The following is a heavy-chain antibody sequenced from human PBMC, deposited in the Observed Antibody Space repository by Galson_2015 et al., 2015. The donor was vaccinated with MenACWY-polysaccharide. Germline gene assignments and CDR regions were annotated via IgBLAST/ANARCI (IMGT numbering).Heavy chain of an antibody. CDR2: ISSSSSTI. CDR1: GFTFSSYS. D-gene: IGHD1-1*01. V-gene: IGHV3-48*01. CDR3: AKDLEGYFDY. J-gene: IGHJ4*02. Sequence: SLRLSCAASGFTFSSYSMNWVRQAPGKGLEWVSYISSSSSTIYYADSVKGRFTISRDNAKNSLYLQMNSLRAEDTAVYYCAKDLEGYFDYWGQGTLVTVSS.